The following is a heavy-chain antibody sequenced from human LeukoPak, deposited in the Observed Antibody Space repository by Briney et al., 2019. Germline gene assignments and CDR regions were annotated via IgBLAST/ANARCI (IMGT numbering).Heavy chain of an antibody. Sequence: GASVKVSCKASGYTFTSYGISWVRQAPGQGLEWMGWISAYNGNTNYAQKLQGRVTMTTDTSTSTAYMELRSLRSDDTAVYYCARGMGVLRYFDWLSENLVFDYWGQGTLVTVSS. CDR1: GYTFTSYG. CDR2: ISAYNGNT. D-gene: IGHD3-9*01. V-gene: IGHV1-18*01. J-gene: IGHJ4*02. CDR3: ARGMGVLRYFDWLSENLVFDY.